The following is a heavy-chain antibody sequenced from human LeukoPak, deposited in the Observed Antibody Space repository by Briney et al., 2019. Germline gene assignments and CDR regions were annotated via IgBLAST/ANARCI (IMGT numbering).Heavy chain of an antibody. CDR2: ISYNGGST. Sequence: GGSLRLSCSASGFTFSSYAMHWVRQAPGKGLESVSAISYNGGSTYYADSVKGRFTISRDNSKNTLYLQMSSLRAEDTAVYYCVKDDVYYYDSSGYYPTVWGQGTTVTVSS. J-gene: IGHJ6*02. V-gene: IGHV3-64D*06. D-gene: IGHD3-22*01. CDR1: GFTFSSYA. CDR3: VKDDVYYYDSSGYYPTV.